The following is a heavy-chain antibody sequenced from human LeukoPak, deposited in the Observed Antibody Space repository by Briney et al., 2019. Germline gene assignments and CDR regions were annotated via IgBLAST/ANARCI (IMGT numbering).Heavy chain of an antibody. D-gene: IGHD5-12*01. V-gene: IGHV4-59*01. CDR3: ARDRGLGGYGPFDY. CDR2: IYYSGST. Sequence: SETLSLTCTVSGGSISSYYWSWIRQPPGKGLEWIGYIYYSGSTNYNPSLKSRVTISVDTSKNQFSLKLSSVTAADTAVYYCARDRGLGGYGPFDYWGQGTLVTVSP. J-gene: IGHJ4*02. CDR1: GGSISSYY.